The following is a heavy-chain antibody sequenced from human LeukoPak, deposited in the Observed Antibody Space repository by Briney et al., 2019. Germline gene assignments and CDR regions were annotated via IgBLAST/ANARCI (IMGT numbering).Heavy chain of an antibody. CDR3: ARENYRRGNWFDP. Sequence: GASVKVSCKASGGTFSSYAISWVRQAPGQGLGWMGRIIPIFGTANYAQKFQGRVTITTDESTSTAYMELSSLRSEDTAVYYCARENYRRGNWFDPWGQGTLVTVSS. J-gene: IGHJ5*02. CDR1: GGTFSSYA. D-gene: IGHD4-11*01. CDR2: IIPIFGTA. V-gene: IGHV1-69*05.